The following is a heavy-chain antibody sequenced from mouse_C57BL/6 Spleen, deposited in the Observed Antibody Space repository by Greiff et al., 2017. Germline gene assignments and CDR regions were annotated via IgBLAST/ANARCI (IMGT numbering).Heavy chain of an antibody. V-gene: IGHV1-54*01. D-gene: IGHD3-2*02. J-gene: IGHJ4*01. CDR2: IYPGSGGT. CDR3: ARDSSGYGYAMDY. CDR1: GYAFTNYL. Sequence: QVQLQQSGAELVRPGTSVKVSCKASGYAFTNYLIEWVKQRPGQGLEWIGVIYPGSGGTYYNEKFKGKATLTADKSSSTAYMQLSSLTSEDSAVYFCARDSSGYGYAMDYWGQGTSVTVSS.